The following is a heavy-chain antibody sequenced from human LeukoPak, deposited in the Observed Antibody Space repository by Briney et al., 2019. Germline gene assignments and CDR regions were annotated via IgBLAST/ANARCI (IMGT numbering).Heavy chain of an antibody. D-gene: IGHD6-19*01. CDR2: IYWDDDK. V-gene: IGHV2-5*02. J-gene: IGHJ4*02. Sequence: SGPTLVKPTQTLTLTCTFSGFSLSTSGVGVGWIRQPPGKALEWLALIYWDDDKRYSPSLRSRLTITKDTSKNQVVLTVTNMDPVDTATYFCPHRRDSGWYSDFDYWGQGTLVTVSS. CDR1: GFSLSTSGVG. CDR3: PHRRDSGWYSDFDY.